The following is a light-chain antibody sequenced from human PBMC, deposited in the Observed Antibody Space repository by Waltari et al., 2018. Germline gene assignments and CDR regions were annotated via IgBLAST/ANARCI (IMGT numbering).Light chain of an antibody. CDR2: EGT. J-gene: IGLJ2*01. CDR1: TSDIGIHHY. V-gene: IGLV2-14*01. Sequence: QSALTQPASVSGSPGQSNTISCTGTTSDIGIHHYVSWYQQHPSKAPKLLIDEGTNRPSCVSTRFSGSMPGITASLTISGLQADDETHYYCSSSTGSTTLLLFGGGTDLTVL. CDR3: SSSTGSTTLLL.